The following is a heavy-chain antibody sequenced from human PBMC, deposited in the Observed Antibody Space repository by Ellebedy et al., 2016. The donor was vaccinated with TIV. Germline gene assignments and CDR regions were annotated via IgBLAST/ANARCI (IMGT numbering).Heavy chain of an antibody. CDR3: ARSERAAAATAGTFDI. V-gene: IGHV4-4*07. D-gene: IGHD6-13*01. Sequence: SETLSLTCSVSGASIDTYYWSWIRQPAGKGLQWIGRIYTHGNTIHNPSLNSRVTMSVDTSKNQFSLKLTSVTAADTAVYFCARSERAAAATAGTFDIWGQGTMVTVSS. CDR1: GASIDTYY. CDR2: IYTHGNT. J-gene: IGHJ3*02.